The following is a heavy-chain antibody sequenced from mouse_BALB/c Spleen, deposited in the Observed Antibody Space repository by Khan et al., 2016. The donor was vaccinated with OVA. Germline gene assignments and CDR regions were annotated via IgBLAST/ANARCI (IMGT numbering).Heavy chain of an antibody. CDR3: ARAECVRDFTRDY. CDR1: GFSLSSSGMG. V-gene: IGHV8-12*01. D-gene: IGHD2-14*01. CDR2: IYWDDDK. J-gene: IGHJ4*01. Sequence: QVTLKESGPGILQPSQTLSLTCSFSGFSLSSSGMGVTWIRQPSGKGLEWLTHIYWDDDKSYNPSLKSRLTITKDTSSNQVFLKITSVDTADTGTYYCARAECVRDFTRDYWGQGTSVTVSS.